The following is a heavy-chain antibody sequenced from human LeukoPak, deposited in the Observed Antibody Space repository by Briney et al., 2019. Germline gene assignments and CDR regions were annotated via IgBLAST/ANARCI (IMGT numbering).Heavy chain of an antibody. D-gene: IGHD3-22*01. V-gene: IGHV3-30*04. CDR2: ISYDGSNK. Sequence: PGRSLRLSCAASGFRFSSYAMHGVRQAPGKGLEWVAVISYDGSNKYYADSVKGRFTISRDNSKNTLYLQMNSLRAEDTAVYYCARDVEGYYDRSGYTLYLDYWGQGTLVTVSS. CDR3: ARDVEGYYDRSGYTLYLDY. J-gene: IGHJ4*02. CDR1: GFRFSSYA.